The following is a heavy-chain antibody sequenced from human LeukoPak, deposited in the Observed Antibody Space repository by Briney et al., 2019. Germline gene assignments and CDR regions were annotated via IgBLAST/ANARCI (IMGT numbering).Heavy chain of an antibody. CDR2: NSSSGSSI. CDR1: GFTFSDYY. CDR3: ARVGSIAAAGSVDY. D-gene: IGHD6-13*01. Sequence: GGSLRLSCSASGFTFSDYYMSWIRQAPGKGLEWVSYNSSSGSSISYADSVKGRFTISRDNAKNSLYLQINSLGAEDTAMYYCARVGSIAAAGSVDYWGQGTLVTVSS. V-gene: IGHV3-11*04. J-gene: IGHJ4*02.